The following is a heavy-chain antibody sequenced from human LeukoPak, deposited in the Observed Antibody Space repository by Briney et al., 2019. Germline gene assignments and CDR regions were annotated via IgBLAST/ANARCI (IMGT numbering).Heavy chain of an antibody. CDR1: GYTFTGYY. CDR3: AREHLSTVTTYLYYYYFLVV. Sequence: ASVKDSCKASGYTFTGYYMRWVRQAPGQGLEWMGWINPNSGGTNYAQKLQGRVTMTRDTSISTAYMELSRPRSDDTAVYYCAREHLSTVTTYLYYYYFLVVWGKGTTVTVSS. CDR2: INPNSGGT. D-gene: IGHD4-17*01. J-gene: IGHJ6*03. V-gene: IGHV1-2*02.